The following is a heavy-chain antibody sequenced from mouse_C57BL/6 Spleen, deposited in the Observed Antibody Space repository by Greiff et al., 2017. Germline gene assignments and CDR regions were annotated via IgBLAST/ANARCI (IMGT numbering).Heavy chain of an antibody. CDR3: ATQDSSGYGSFAY. Sequence: QVQLKESGPELVKPGASVKISCKASGYAFSSSWMNWVKQRPGKGLEWIGRIYPGDGDTNYNGKFKGKATLTADKSSSTAYMQLSSLTSEDSAVYFCATQDSSGYGSFAYWGQGTLVTVSA. V-gene: IGHV1-82*01. D-gene: IGHD3-2*02. J-gene: IGHJ3*01. CDR1: GYAFSSSW. CDR2: IYPGDGDT.